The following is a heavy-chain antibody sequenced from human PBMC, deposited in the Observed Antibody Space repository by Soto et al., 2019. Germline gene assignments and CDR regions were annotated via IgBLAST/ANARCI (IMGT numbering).Heavy chain of an antibody. Sequence: PGGSLRLSCAASGFNFNFYDMAWVRQAPGKGLEWVSGISGNGANTYYADPVKGRFTISRDNSKNTLYLQMNSLRVEDTAVYYCAKDPRGPEYWGQGTLVTVSS. V-gene: IGHV3-23*01. CDR3: AKDPRGPEY. CDR2: ISGNGANT. D-gene: IGHD5-12*01. CDR1: GFNFNFYD. J-gene: IGHJ4*02.